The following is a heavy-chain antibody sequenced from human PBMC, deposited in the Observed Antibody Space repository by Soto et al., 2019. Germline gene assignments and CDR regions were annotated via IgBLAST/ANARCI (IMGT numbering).Heavy chain of an antibody. CDR2: IIPIFGTA. J-gene: IGHJ4*02. Sequence: ASVKVSCKASGGTFSSYAISWVRQAPGQGLEWMGGIIPIFGTANYAQKFQGRVTITADESTSTAYMELSSLRSEDTAVYYCARVPTPGTAAGPYFDYWGQGTLVTVSS. D-gene: IGHD6-13*01. CDR3: ARVPTPGTAAGPYFDY. CDR1: GGTFSSYA. V-gene: IGHV1-69*13.